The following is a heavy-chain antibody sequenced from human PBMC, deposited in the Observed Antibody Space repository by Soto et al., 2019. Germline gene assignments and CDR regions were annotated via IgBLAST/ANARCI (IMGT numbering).Heavy chain of an antibody. J-gene: IGHJ4*02. Sequence: GGSLRLSCAASGFTFRDYGIDWIRQAPGKGLEWVAVISHEGGTQYYADSVRGRFTVSRDNSKNILYLQMNSLKTEDTAVYYCAREFVAARPGLDYWGQGTLVTVSS. V-gene: IGHV3-33*08. CDR1: GFTFRDYG. CDR3: AREFVAARPGLDY. CDR2: ISHEGGTQ. D-gene: IGHD6-6*01.